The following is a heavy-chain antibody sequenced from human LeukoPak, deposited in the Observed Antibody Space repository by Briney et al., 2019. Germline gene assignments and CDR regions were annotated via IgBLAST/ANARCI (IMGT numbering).Heavy chain of an antibody. V-gene: IGHV1-69*04. CDR2: IIPILGIP. J-gene: IGHJ2*01. D-gene: IGHD2-21*02. CDR3: ATEAIVVVTARDYWYFDL. CDR1: GGTFSSYA. Sequence: ASVKVSCKASGGTFSSYAISWVRQAPGQGLEWMGRIIPILGIPNNAQKFQGRVTITADKSTTTAYMELSSLRSEDTAVYYCATEAIVVVTARDYWYFDLWGRGTLVTVSS.